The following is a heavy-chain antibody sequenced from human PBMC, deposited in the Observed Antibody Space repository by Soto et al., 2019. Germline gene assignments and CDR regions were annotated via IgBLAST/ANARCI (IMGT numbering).Heavy chain of an antibody. CDR3: ARDQEVHDSRGHKIRAMDV. D-gene: IGHD6-19*01. J-gene: IGHJ6*02. CDR1: GFPFSRYE. Sequence: PGGSLRLSCAASGFPFSRYEMNWVRQAPGKGLEWISYISESGTSMYYADAVKGRFAISRDNAQNSLYLQMNSLRIEDTAVYYCARDQEVHDSRGHKIRAMDVWGQGTTVTVSS. CDR2: ISESGTSM. V-gene: IGHV3-48*03.